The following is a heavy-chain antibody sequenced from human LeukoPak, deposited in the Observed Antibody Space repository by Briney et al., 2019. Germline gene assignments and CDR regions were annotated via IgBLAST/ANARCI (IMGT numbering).Heavy chain of an antibody. CDR2: INSDESIT. V-gene: IGHV3-74*01. D-gene: IGHD2-2*02. CDR1: GFTFSSYW. CDR3: ARSTYTVSRFDS. Sequence: AGGSLRLSCAAPGFTFSSYWMHWVRQAPGKGLVWVSRINSDESITNYADSVKGRFTISRDNAKHTLYLQMNSLRVEDAAVYYCARSTYTVSRFDSWGQGTLVTVSS. J-gene: IGHJ5*01.